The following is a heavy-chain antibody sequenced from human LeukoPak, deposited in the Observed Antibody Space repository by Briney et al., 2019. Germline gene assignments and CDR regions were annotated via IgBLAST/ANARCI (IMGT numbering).Heavy chain of an antibody. CDR3: ARAGSYDFWSSYYTGWFAP. Sequence: SETLSLTCAVYGGSFSGYYWSWIRQPPGKGLEWIWEINHSGSTNYNPSLKSRVTISVDTSKNQFSLKLRSVTAADTAVYYCARAGSYDFWSSYYTGWFAPWGQGTLVTVSS. J-gene: IGHJ5*02. CDR1: GGSFSGYY. CDR2: INHSGST. D-gene: IGHD3-3*01. V-gene: IGHV4-34*01.